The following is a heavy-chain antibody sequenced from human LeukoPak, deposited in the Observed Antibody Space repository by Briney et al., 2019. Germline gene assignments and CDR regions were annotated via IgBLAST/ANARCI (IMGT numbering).Heavy chain of an antibody. J-gene: IGHJ6*02. Sequence: PGGSLRLSCAASGFTFDDYAMHWVRQVPGKGLEWVSGISWNSGSIGYADSVKGRFTISRDNAKNSLYLQMNSLRAEDTALYYCAKDMKATVVTDYYYGMDVWGQGTTVTVSS. CDR2: ISWNSGSI. V-gene: IGHV3-9*01. CDR1: GFTFDDYA. D-gene: IGHD4-23*01. CDR3: AKDMKATVVTDYYYGMDV.